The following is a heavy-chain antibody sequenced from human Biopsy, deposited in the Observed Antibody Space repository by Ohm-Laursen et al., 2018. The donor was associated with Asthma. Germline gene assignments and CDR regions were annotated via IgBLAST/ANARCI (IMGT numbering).Heavy chain of an antibody. D-gene: IGHD6-19*01. V-gene: IGHV1-69*01. CDR3: ARCQVGYSSGWSLLLKKIYYSGMDV. Sequence: SSVKVSCKAPGGTFSNFAISWVRRAPGQGLEWLGGIMTVFGTTNYAQKFQGRVTITADGSTSTAYMEVTSLRSEDTAIYYCARCQVGYSSGWSLLLKKIYYSGMDVWGQGTAVTVSS. J-gene: IGHJ6*02. CDR1: GGTFSNFA. CDR2: IMTVFGTT.